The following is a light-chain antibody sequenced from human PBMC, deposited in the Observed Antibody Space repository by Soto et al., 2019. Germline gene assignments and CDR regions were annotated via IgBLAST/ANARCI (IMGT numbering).Light chain of an antibody. V-gene: IGLV1-47*01. Sequence: QSVLTQPPSTSGTPGQRVTISCSGSSSNIGNNLVYWYQQVPGTAPKLLIYRNTQRPSGVPDRFSASKSGTSASLAISGLRSEDEADYHCTTWDDTLSSWVFGGGPQLTA. CDR2: RNT. J-gene: IGLJ7*02. CDR3: TTWDDTLSSWV. CDR1: SSNIGNNL.